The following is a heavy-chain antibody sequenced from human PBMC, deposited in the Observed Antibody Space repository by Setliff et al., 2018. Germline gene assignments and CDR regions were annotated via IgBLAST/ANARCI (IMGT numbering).Heavy chain of an antibody. CDR2: IFPTGTT. CDR1: GDSITSGSVY. J-gene: IGHJ5*02. CDR3: ARYNSSAACFDL. Sequence: LSLTCTVSGDSITSGSVYWSWIRQPAGKGLEWIGRIFPTGTTNYNPDLKSRVTMSVDTSKKRFSLMLRSVTAADTAIYYCARYNSSAACFDLWGPGALVTVSS. D-gene: IGHD1-20*01. V-gene: IGHV4-61*02.